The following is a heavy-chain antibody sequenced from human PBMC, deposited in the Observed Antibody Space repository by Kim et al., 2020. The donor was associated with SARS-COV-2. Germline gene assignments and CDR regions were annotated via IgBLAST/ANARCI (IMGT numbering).Heavy chain of an antibody. CDR1: GGPISGNY. V-gene: IGHV4-59*01. Sequence: SETLSLTCSVSGGPISGNYWKWIRQSPGKGLEWIGYVSYNGDTDYNAFLKSRVTISLDTSENQFSLRLNSVTAADTAVYFCAGGPNYYYYDYWGQGVLVTVSS. CDR2: VSYNGDT. D-gene: IGHD4-4*01. CDR3: AGGPNYYYYDY. J-gene: IGHJ4*02.